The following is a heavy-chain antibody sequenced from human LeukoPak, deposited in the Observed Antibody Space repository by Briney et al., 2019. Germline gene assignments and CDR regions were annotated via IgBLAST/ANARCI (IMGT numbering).Heavy chain of an antibody. CDR2: IIPILGIA. J-gene: IGHJ3*02. D-gene: IGHD5-24*01. V-gene: IGHV1-69*04. CDR3: ARERWLQFRCAFDI. CDR1: GGTFSSYT. Sequence: GSSVKVSCKASGGTFSSYTISWVRQAPGQGLEWMGRIIPILGIANYAQKFQGRVTITADKSTSTAYMELSSLRSEDTAVYYCARERWLQFRCAFDIWGQGTMVTVSS.